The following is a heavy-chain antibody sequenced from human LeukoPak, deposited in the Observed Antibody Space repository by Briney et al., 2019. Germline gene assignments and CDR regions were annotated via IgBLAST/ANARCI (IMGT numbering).Heavy chain of an antibody. CDR3: ARDWPTIAAAGTIPEYFQH. V-gene: IGHV3-21*01. Sequence: PGGSLRLSRAASGFTFSSYSMNWVRQAPGKGLEWVSSISSSSSYIYYADSVKGRFTISRDNAKNSLYLQMNSLRAEDTAVYYCARDWPTIAAAGTIPEYFQHWGQGTLVTVSS. J-gene: IGHJ1*01. CDR1: GFTFSSYS. D-gene: IGHD6-13*01. CDR2: ISSSSSYI.